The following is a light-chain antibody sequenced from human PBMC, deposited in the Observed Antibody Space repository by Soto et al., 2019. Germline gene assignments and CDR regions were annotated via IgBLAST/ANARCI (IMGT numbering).Light chain of an antibody. CDR2: VAS. V-gene: IGKV3-20*01. CDR3: QQYGSSGT. J-gene: IGKJ1*01. Sequence: EIWLTQSPGTLSLSPGERATLSCGASQSVSSNYLAWYQQKPGQAPRLLIYVASNRATGIPDSLSGSGSGTDFTLTISRVEPEDFAVYYCQQYGSSGTFGHGTKVDIK. CDR1: QSVSSNY.